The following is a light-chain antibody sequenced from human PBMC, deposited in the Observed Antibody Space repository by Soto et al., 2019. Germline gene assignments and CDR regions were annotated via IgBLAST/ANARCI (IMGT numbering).Light chain of an antibody. V-gene: IGKV3-20*01. Sequence: EFGFTQSPGTLSFSPGERATLSCRASHTVRNNYLAWYQQKPGQAPRLLIYDASSRATGIPDRFSGSGSGTDFTLTISRLEPEDFAVYYCQRYGRSPPITFGQGTRLEIK. J-gene: IGKJ5*01. CDR1: HTVRNNY. CDR2: DAS. CDR3: QRYGRSPPIT.